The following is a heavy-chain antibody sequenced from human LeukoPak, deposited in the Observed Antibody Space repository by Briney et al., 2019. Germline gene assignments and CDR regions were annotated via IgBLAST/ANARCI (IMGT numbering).Heavy chain of an antibody. D-gene: IGHD3-22*01. CDR3: ARAFFSWTDNSGYTFYLDR. CDR1: GCTFSSYE. J-gene: IGHJ4*02. V-gene: IGHV3-48*03. Sequence: PGGSLRLSCAASGCTFSSYEMNWVRQAPGKGLEWVSHISSSGSTIYYADSVKGRFTISRDNAKNSLYLQMNSLRAEDTAVYYCARAFFSWTDNSGYTFYLDRWGQGTLVTVSS. CDR2: ISSSGSTI.